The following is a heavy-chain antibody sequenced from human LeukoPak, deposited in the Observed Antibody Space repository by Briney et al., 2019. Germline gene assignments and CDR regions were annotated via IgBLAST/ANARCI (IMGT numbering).Heavy chain of an antibody. V-gene: IGHV5-51*01. J-gene: IGHJ5*02. Sequence: GESLQISCEGSGYSFTSYWIGWVRQVPGKGLEWMGIIYPGDSDTRYSPSFQGQVTISADKSISTAYLQWSSLKASDTAIYYCARQYYDSSAYYRWIDPWGQGTLVTVSS. CDR1: GYSFTSYW. CDR2: IYPGDSDT. D-gene: IGHD3-22*01. CDR3: ARQYYDSSAYYRWIDP.